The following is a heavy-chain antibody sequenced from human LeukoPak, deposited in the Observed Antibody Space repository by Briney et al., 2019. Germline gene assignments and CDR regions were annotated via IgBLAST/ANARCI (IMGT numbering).Heavy chain of an antibody. CDR3: ARGYYGGAVDS. V-gene: IGHV4-59*12. CDR2: IYYSGST. Sequence: SETLSLTCTVSGGSISSYYWSWIRQPPGKGLEWIGYIYYSGSTNYNPSLKSRVAMSVDTSKSQFSLKLNSMTAADTALYYCARGYYGGAVDSWGQGILVIVSS. J-gene: IGHJ4*02. CDR1: GGSISSYY. D-gene: IGHD3-16*01.